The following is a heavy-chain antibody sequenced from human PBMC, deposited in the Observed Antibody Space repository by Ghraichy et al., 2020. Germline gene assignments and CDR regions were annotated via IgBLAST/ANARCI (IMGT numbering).Heavy chain of an antibody. J-gene: IGHJ1*01. Sequence: SVKVSCKASGGTLSSYAISWVRQAPGQGLEWMGRIIPMAGVADYAQNFQGRVTINADKSRTTTYMDLSSLRSEDTAVYFCAGGSVGYNNGRFFEYFQHWGQGTPVTVSS. CDR1: GGTLSSYA. CDR3: AGGSVGYNNGRFFEYFQH. V-gene: IGHV1-69*04. CDR2: IIPMAGVA. D-gene: IGHD6-19*01.